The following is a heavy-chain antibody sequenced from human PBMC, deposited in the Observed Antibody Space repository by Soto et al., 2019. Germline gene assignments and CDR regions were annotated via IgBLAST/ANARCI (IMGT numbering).Heavy chain of an antibody. D-gene: IGHD1-26*01. CDR3: ARRWGPPFAY. CDR1: GGSIGSYY. J-gene: IGHJ4*02. V-gene: IGHV4-59*01. Sequence: SETLSLTCTVSGGSIGSYYWSWIRQPPGKGLEWIGYIYYSGSTNYNPSLESRVTISVDTSKNQFSLKLSSVTAADTAVYYCARRWGPPFAYWGQGTLVTVSS. CDR2: IYYSGST.